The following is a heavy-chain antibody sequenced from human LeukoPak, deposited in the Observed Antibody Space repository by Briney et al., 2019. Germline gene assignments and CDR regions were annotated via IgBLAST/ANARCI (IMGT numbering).Heavy chain of an antibody. CDR1: GGTFSSYA. Sequence: SVKVSCKASGGTFSSYAISWVRQAPGQGLEWMGGIIPIFGTANYAQKFQGRVTITADESTSTAYMELSSLRSEDTAVDYCAREKGSGFWSGYSMDVWGQGTTVTVSS. D-gene: IGHD3-3*01. CDR3: AREKGSGFWSGYSMDV. CDR2: IIPIFGTA. J-gene: IGHJ6*02. V-gene: IGHV1-69*13.